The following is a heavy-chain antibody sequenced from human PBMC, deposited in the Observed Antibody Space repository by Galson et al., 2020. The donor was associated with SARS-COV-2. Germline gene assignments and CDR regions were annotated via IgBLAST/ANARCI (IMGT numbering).Heavy chain of an antibody. CDR3: ASIAAVAGTTYDYYGMDV. D-gene: IGHD6-19*01. CDR2: ISSSSSYI. V-gene: IGHV3-21*01. J-gene: IGHJ6*02. CDR1: GFTFSSYS. Sequence: KIGESLKISCAASGFTFSSYSMNWVRQAPGKGLEWVSSISSSSSYIYYVDSVKGRFTISRDNAKNSLYLQMNSLRAEDTAVYYCASIAAVAGTTYDYYGMDVWGQGTTVTVSS.